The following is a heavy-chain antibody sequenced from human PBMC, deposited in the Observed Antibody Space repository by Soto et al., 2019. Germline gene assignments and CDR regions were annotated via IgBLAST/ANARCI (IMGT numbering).Heavy chain of an antibody. D-gene: IGHD3-22*01. CDR2: IIPIFGTA. Sequence: SVKVSCKASGGTFSSYAISWVRQAPGQGFEWMGGIIPIFGTANYAQKFQGRVTITADESTSTAYMELSSLRSEDTAVYYCARDPEDYYDSSGYYFELWGQGTLVTVSS. CDR1: GGTFSSYA. J-gene: IGHJ4*02. CDR3: ARDPEDYYDSSGYYFEL. V-gene: IGHV1-69*13.